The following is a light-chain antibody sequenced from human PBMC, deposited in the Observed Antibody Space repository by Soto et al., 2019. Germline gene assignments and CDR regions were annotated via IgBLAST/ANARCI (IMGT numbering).Light chain of an antibody. CDR3: SSYTTSSTRV. Sequence: QSVLTQPASVSGSPGQSIAISCTGSSSDVGIDNYVSWYQQHPGKVPKLIIYEVSNRPSGVSNRFSGSKSGNTASLTISGLQAEDEADYYCSSYTTSSTRVFGTGTKLTVL. CDR1: SSDVGIDNY. V-gene: IGLV2-14*01. CDR2: EVS. J-gene: IGLJ1*01.